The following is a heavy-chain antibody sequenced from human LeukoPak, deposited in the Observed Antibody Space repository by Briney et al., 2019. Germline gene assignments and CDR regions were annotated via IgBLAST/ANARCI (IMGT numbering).Heavy chain of an antibody. Sequence: SETLSLTCTVSGGSINSSNFHWGWIRQSPGKGLEWIGTVFHSGKTYYNPSLESRITISVDTSKNQFSLELGSVTAADTAVYYCARQPYMLGAYYFDYWGQGTLVTVSS. J-gene: IGHJ4*02. CDR2: VFHSGKT. D-gene: IGHD1-26*01. CDR1: GGSINSSNFH. CDR3: ARQPYMLGAYYFDY. V-gene: IGHV4-39*01.